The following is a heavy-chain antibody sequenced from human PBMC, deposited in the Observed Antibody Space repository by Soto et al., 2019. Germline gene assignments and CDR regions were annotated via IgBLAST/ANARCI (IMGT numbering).Heavy chain of an antibody. CDR3: AREKLERPRPFHI. Sequence: PSETLSLTCTVSGGSINSYYWSWIRRPPGKGLEWIGNIYYSGSTNYSPSLKSRVTISVDTSKNQISLNLSSVTDADTAVYYCAREKLERPRPFHIWGQGTMVTVSS. J-gene: IGHJ3*02. V-gene: IGHV4-59*01. CDR2: IYYSGST. CDR1: GGSINSYY. D-gene: IGHD1-1*01.